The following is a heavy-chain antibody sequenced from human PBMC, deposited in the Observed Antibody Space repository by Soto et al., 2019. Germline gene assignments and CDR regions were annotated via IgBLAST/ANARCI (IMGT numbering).Heavy chain of an antibody. CDR2: VDYSVIT. CDR1: GGALSSYY. J-gene: IGHJ4*02. D-gene: IGHD6-19*01. V-gene: IGHV4-59*01. Sequence: SETLSLTCTISGGALSSYYWSWIRQPPGEGLEWIGNVDYSVITLYKASLKSRVTISVYTSKKQFSLRLTSVTAADSAVYYCAKACYASGCPPCPACEYWGKG. CDR3: AKACYASGCPPCPACEY.